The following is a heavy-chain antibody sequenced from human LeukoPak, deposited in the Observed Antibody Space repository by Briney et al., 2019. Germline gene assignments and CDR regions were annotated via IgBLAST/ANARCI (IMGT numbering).Heavy chain of an antibody. CDR3: ARQRKYQLLFGYYYYYMDV. Sequence: SETLSLTCTVSGGSISSYYWSWIRHPPGKGLEWIGYIYYSGSTNYNPSLKSRVTISVDTSKNQFSLKLSSVTAADTAVYYCARQRKYQLLFGYYYYYMDVWGKGTTVTVSS. J-gene: IGHJ6*03. V-gene: IGHV4-59*01. D-gene: IGHD2-2*01. CDR2: IYYSGST. CDR1: GGSISSYY.